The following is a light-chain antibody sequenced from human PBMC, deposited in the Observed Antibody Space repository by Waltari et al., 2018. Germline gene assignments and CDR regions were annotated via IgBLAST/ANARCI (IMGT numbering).Light chain of an antibody. V-gene: IGKV4-1*01. CDR3: QQYLSTPPT. Sequence: DIVMTQSPDSLAVSLGERATINCKSSQSVLYSSNNKNYLAWYQQKPGQPPKLLIYWASTRESGVPDRFSGSGSGTDFTLTISSLQAEDVVVYYCQQYLSTPPTFGQGTKVEIK. J-gene: IGKJ1*01. CDR1: QSVLYSSNNKNY. CDR2: WAS.